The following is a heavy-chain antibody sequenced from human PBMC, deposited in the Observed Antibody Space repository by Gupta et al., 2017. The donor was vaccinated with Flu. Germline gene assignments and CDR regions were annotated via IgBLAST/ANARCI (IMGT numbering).Heavy chain of an antibody. CDR2: INHRATT. J-gene: IGHJ5*01. Sequence: QVRLQQWGAGLLKPSETLSPTFAVYGGSFSGYFWSWIRQSPGKGLEWVGEINHRATTNYSPSLKSRLSLSVDKSKNQFSLNLNSVTAADTAVYYCARVGRNSGGSNWVDSWGQGTLVTVSS. CDR1: GGSFSGYF. D-gene: IGHD1-14*01. CDR3: ARVGRNSGGSNWVDS. V-gene: IGHV4-34*02.